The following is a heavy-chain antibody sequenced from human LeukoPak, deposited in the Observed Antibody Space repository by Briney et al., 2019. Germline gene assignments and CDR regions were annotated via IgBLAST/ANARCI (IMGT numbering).Heavy chain of an antibody. CDR2: ISGSGGST. V-gene: IGHV3-23*01. Sequence: PGGSLRLSCEVSGFTFSTEAMTWVRQAPGKGLEWVSAISGSGGSTYYADSVKGRFTISRDNSKNTLYLQMNSLRAEDTAVYYCAKDHTTYLDAFDIWGQGTMVTVSS. CDR3: AKDHTTYLDAFDI. D-gene: IGHD1-1*01. CDR1: GFTFSTEA. J-gene: IGHJ3*02.